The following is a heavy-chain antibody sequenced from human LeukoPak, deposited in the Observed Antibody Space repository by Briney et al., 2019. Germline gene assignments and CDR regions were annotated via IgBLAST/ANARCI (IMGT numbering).Heavy chain of an antibody. V-gene: IGHV3-21*01. CDR3: ARAGGSTVSHSDY. J-gene: IGHJ4*02. CDR1: GFSFSTYS. Sequence: PGGSLRLSCAASGFSFSTYSMIWVRQAPGKGLEWVSSVSGTSEYIYYADSVKGRFTISKDNAKNSLYLQMNSLRAEDTAVYYCARAGGSTVSHSDYWGQGTLVTVSS. D-gene: IGHD4-17*01. CDR2: VSGTSEYI.